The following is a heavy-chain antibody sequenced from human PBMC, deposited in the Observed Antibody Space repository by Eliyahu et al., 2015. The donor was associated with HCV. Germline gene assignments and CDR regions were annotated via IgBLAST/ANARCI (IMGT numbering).Heavy chain of an antibody. D-gene: IGHD6-19*01. V-gene: IGHV4-59*01. CDR2: IHYSGST. J-gene: IGHJ5*02. Sequence: QVQLQESGPGLVKPSETLSLTCTVSGGSIXPYYWSWXRQPPGTXLEWIGYIHYSGSTNYNPSLKSRVTISIDTSKNQFSLKLTSVTAADTAMYYCASGGGGIAVTGTGGWFDPWGQGTLVTVSS. CDR1: GGSIXPYY. CDR3: ASGGGGIAVTGTGGWFDP.